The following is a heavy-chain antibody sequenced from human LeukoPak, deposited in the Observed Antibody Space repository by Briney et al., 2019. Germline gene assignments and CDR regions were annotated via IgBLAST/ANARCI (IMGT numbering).Heavy chain of an antibody. CDR3: ARGRDGRNYTPVDY. D-gene: IGHD4-23*01. J-gene: IGHJ4*02. CDR1: SGSISSTSYY. Sequence: PSETLSLTCTASSGSISSTSYYWGWIRQPPGKGLEWIGYIYYSGSTDYNPSLKSRVTISVDTSKNQFSLKLSSVTAADTAVYYCARGRDGRNYTPVDYWGQGTLVTVSS. V-gene: IGHV4-61*05. CDR2: IYYSGST.